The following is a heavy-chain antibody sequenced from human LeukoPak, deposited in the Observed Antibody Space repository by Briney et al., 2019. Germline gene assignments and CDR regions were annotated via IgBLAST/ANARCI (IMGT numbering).Heavy chain of an antibody. D-gene: IGHD3-10*01. Sequence: RSGGSLRLSCAVSGFAFTDTYMTWIRQAPGKGLESLSYISPSGTDISYADSVKGRFTISRDNAKNSLYLQMNSLRAEDTAVYYCAKNLGITADPFDYWGQGSLVTVSS. CDR3: AKNLGITADPFDY. J-gene: IGHJ4*02. V-gene: IGHV3-11*01. CDR1: GFAFTDTY. CDR2: ISPSGTDI.